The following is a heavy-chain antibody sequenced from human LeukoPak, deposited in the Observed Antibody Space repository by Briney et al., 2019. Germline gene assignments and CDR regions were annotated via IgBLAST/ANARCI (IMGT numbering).Heavy chain of an antibody. CDR1: GFTFSSYD. CDR3: ARGYCSGGSCYYYYYGMDV. D-gene: IGHD2-15*01. CDR2: IGTAGDT. Sequence: GGSLRLSCAASGFTFSSYDMHWVRQVTGKGLEWISAIGTAGDTYYPGSVKGRFTISRENAKNSLYLQMNSVTAGDTAVYYCARGYCSGGSCYYYYYGMDVWGQGTTVTVSS. J-gene: IGHJ6*02. V-gene: IGHV3-13*01.